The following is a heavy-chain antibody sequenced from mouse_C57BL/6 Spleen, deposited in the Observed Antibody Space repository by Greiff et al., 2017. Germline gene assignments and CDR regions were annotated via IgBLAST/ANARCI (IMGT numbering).Heavy chain of an antibody. CDR1: GFSLTSDA. CDR3: ARNYYGSSYAMDY. Sequence: QVQLMESGPGLAAPSQSLSITCTVSGFSLTSDAISWVRQSPGKGLEWLGVIWSGGGTYYNSALKSRLSISKDNSKSQVFLKMNSLQTDDTARYYCARNYYGSSYAMDYWGQGTSVTVSS. D-gene: IGHD1-1*01. CDR2: IWSGGGT. V-gene: IGHV2-9-1*01. J-gene: IGHJ4*01.